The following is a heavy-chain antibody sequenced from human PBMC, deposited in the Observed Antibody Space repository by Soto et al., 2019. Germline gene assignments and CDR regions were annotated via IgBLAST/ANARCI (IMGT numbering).Heavy chain of an antibody. D-gene: IGHD1-1*01. V-gene: IGHV4-34*01. J-gene: IGHJ3*02. CDR2: RSHRGGT. CDR3: ARVERGTATTVVDAFDI. CDR1: GGFLSRVVST. Sequence: QVQLQQWGAGLLKPSETLSLTSAVYGGFLSRVVSTWGWIRQPQGRGLGWIGERSHRGGTHFNPSLKSRVTISVDTSKNQFSLKMSSVTAADTALYYCARVERGTATTVVDAFDIWGPGTMVTVSS.